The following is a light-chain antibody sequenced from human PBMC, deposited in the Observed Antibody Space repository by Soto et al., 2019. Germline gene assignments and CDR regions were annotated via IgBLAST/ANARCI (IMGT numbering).Light chain of an antibody. CDR3: QQRSNWPT. V-gene: IGKV3-11*01. CDR2: DAT. CDR1: QSVNSN. J-gene: IGKJ1*01. Sequence: EVVVTQSPATLSVSPGERGTLSCRASQSVNSNLAWYQQKPGQAPRLLIYDATTRAAGIPARFSGSGSGTDFTLTISSLEPEDFAVYYCQQRSNWPTFGQGTKVDIK.